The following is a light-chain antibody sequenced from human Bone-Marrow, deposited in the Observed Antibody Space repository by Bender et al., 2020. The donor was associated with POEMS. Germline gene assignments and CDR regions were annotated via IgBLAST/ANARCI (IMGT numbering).Light chain of an antibody. Sequence: QSVLTQPPSVSGAPGQRVTISCTGSSSHIGADYDVHWYQQLPGTAPKLLIYGNSNRPSGVSDRFSGSRSDNAASLSISGLQAEDEADYYCSSYTNSDNVLFGGGTKVTVL. J-gene: IGLJ2*01. CDR3: SSYTNSDNVL. CDR1: SSHIGADYD. CDR2: GNS. V-gene: IGLV1-40*01.